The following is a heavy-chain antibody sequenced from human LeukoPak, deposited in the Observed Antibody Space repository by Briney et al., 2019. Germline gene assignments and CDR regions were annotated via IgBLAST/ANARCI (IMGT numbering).Heavy chain of an antibody. CDR3: ARRVSNWGSLDY. CDR1: GDSISSYY. J-gene: IGHJ4*02. Sequence: KPSETLSLTCTVSGDSISSYYWSWIRQPPGKGLEWIGYIYYSGSTNYNPSLKSRVTISVDTSKNQFSLKLSSVTAADTAVYYCARRVSNWGSLDYWGQGTLVTVSS. CDR2: IYYSGST. D-gene: IGHD7-27*01. V-gene: IGHV4-59*01.